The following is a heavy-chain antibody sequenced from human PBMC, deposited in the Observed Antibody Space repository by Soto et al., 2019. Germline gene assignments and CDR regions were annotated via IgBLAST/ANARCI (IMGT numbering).Heavy chain of an antibody. CDR2: INPNSGGT. Sequence: GASVKVSCKASGYTFTGYYMHWVRQAPGQGLEWMGWINPNSGGTNYAQKFQGRVTMTRDTSISTAYMELSRLRSGDTAVYYCASRSYYYYYYGMDVWGQGSTVTVSS. V-gene: IGHV1-2*02. CDR3: ASRSYYYYYYGMDV. J-gene: IGHJ6*02. CDR1: GYTFTGYY.